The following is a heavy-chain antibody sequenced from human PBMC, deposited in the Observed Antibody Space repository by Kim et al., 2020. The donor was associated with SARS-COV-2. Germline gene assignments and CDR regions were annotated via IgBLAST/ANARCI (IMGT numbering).Heavy chain of an antibody. CDR3: ARGGSVAARPEFGY. CDR2: IYYSGST. D-gene: IGHD6-6*01. J-gene: IGHJ4*02. CDR1: GGSIRSGGYY. V-gene: IGHV4-31*03. Sequence: SETLSLTCSVSGGSIRSGGYYWSWIRQHPGKGLEWIGYIYYSGSTYYNPSLKSRLTISVDTSKNQFSLKLNSVTAADTAVYYCARGGSVAARPEFGYWGQGTLVTVSS.